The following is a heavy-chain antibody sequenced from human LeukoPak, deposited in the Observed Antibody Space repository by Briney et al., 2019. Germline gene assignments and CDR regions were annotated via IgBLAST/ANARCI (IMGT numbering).Heavy chain of an antibody. V-gene: IGHV1-18*01. J-gene: IGHJ3*02. CDR2: ISAYNGNT. Sequence: ASVKVSCKASGYTFTSYGISWVRQAPGQGLEWMGWISAYNGNTNYAQKLQGRVTMTRDTSISTAYMELSRLRSDDTAVYYCARDIVLMVYAVHDAFDIWGQGTMVTVSS. CDR1: GYTFTSYG. CDR3: ARDIVLMVYAVHDAFDI. D-gene: IGHD2-8*01.